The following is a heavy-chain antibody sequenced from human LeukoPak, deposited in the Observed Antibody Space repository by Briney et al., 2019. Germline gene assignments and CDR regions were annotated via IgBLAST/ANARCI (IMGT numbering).Heavy chain of an antibody. CDR1: GFTFSSYA. J-gene: IGHJ1*01. V-gene: IGHV3-48*03. Sequence: GGFLRLPCAASGFTFSSYAMHWVRQAPGKGLEWLSFISGSGRTIYYADSVKGRFTISRDNTKKSLYLQMNSLRAEDTAVYYCARGIRDYNDQLGYFQHWGQGTLVTVSS. D-gene: IGHD4-11*01. CDR3: ARGIRDYNDQLGYFQH. CDR2: ISGSGRTI.